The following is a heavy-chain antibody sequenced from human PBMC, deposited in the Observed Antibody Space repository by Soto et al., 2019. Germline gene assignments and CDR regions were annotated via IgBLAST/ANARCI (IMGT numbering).Heavy chain of an antibody. V-gene: IGHV3-23*01. CDR3: ANPYCSSTSCPYYYYYMDV. D-gene: IGHD2-2*01. CDR2: ISGSGGNT. CDR1: GFTFNNYA. J-gene: IGHJ6*03. Sequence: GSLRLSCVASGFTFNNYAMNWVRQAPGKGLEWVSAISGSGGNTYYADSVKGRFTISRDNSKNTLYLQMSSLRAEDTAVYYCANPYCSSTSCPYYYYYMDVWGKGTTVTVSS.